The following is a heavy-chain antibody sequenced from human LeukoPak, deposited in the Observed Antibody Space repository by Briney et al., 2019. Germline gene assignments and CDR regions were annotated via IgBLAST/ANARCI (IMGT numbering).Heavy chain of an antibody. V-gene: IGHV1-69*04. CDR2: IISILGIA. D-gene: IGHD3-10*01. CDR1: GGTFSSYA. CDR3: ARGRGYYYGSVLY. J-gene: IGHJ4*02. Sequence: GASVKVSCKASGGTFSSYAISWVRQAPGQGLEWMGRIISILGIANYAQKFQGRVTITADKSTSTAYMELSSLRSEDTAVYYCARGRGYYYGSVLYWGQGTLVTVSS.